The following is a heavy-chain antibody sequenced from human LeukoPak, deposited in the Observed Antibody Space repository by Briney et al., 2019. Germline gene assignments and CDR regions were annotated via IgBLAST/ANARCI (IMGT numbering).Heavy chain of an antibody. J-gene: IGHJ5*02. D-gene: IGHD3-22*01. CDR3: ARANXYDSSGSIANWFDP. CDR2: IYHSGST. Sequence: SETLSLTCAVSGYSISSGYYWGWIRQPPGKGLEWIGSIYHSGSTYYNPSLKSRVTISVDTSKNQFSLKLSSVTAADTAVYYCARANXYDSSGSIANWFDPWGQGPLVTVSS. CDR1: GYSISSGYY. V-gene: IGHV4-38-2*01.